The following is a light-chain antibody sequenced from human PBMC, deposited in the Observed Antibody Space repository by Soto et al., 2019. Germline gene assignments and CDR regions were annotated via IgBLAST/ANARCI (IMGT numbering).Light chain of an antibody. CDR2: GAS. CDR3: QQFYTFPLT. Sequence: DVQMTQSPSSLSASVGDTVTITCRASQSSSTWLAWYQQKPKKAPKSLISGASNLQSGVPSRFSGSGSGTDFTLTISSLQPEDFATYYCQQFYTFPLTFGGGTKVEIK. CDR1: QSSSTW. V-gene: IGKV1D-16*01. J-gene: IGKJ4*01.